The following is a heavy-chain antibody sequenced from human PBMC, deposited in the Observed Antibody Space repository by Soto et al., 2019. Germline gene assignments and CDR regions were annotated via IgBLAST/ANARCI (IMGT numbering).Heavy chain of an antibody. Sequence: AASVKVSCKASGYTFTSYGISWVRQAPGQGLEWMGWISAYNGNTNYAQKLQGRVTMTTDTSTSTAYMELRSLRSDDTAVYYCARDYRITIFGVVITSPGYYYYYGMDVWGQGTTVTVS. CDR3: ARDYRITIFGVVITSPGYYYYYGMDV. D-gene: IGHD3-3*01. V-gene: IGHV1-18*01. J-gene: IGHJ6*02. CDR1: GYTFTSYG. CDR2: ISAYNGNT.